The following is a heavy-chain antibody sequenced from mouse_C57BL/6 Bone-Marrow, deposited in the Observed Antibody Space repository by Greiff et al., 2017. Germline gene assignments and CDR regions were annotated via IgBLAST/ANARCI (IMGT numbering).Heavy chain of an antibody. CDR3: AIPLTGTEGFAY. CDR1: GYTFTSYW. V-gene: IGHV1-74*01. CDR2: IHPSDSDT. D-gene: IGHD4-1*01. Sequence: QVQLQQPGAELVKPGASVKVSCKASGYTFTSYWMHWVKQRPGQGLEWIGRIHPSDSDTNYNQKFKGKGTLTVDKSSSTAYMQLSSLTSEDSAVYYCAIPLTGTEGFAYWGQGTLVTVSA. J-gene: IGHJ3*01.